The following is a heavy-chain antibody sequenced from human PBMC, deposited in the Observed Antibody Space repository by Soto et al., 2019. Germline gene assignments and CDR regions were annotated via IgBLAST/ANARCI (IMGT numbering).Heavy chain of an antibody. Sequence: ASVKVSCKASGYTFTSYAMHWVRQAPGQRLEWLGWINAGNGNTKCSQKFQGRVTITRDTSASTAYMELSSLRSEDTAVYYCAREEYYDYIWGSYRSHAFDIWGQGTMVTVSS. CDR3: AREEYYDYIWGSYRSHAFDI. D-gene: IGHD3-16*02. CDR1: GYTFTSYA. J-gene: IGHJ3*02. V-gene: IGHV1-3*01. CDR2: INAGNGNT.